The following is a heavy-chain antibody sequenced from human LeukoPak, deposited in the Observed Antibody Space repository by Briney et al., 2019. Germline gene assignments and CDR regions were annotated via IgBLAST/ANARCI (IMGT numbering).Heavy chain of an antibody. Sequence: SETLSLTCTVSGGSISSYYWSWIRQPPGKGLEWIGYIYYSGSTNYNPSLKSRVTISVDTSKNQFSLELSSVTAADTAVYYCARPLESYYYMDVWGKGTTVTVSS. J-gene: IGHJ6*03. CDR1: GGSISSYY. CDR3: ARPLESYYYMDV. V-gene: IGHV4-59*08. CDR2: IYYSGST.